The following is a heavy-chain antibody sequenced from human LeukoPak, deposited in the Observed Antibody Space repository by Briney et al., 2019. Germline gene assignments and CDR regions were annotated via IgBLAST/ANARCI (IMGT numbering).Heavy chain of an antibody. Sequence: PSETLSLTCTVSGYSISSGYYWRWIRQPPGKGLEWIGSIYYSGSTYYNPSLKSRVTISVDTSKNQFSLKLSSVTAADTAVYYCARDLRIAARPGWFDPWGQGTLVTVSS. D-gene: IGHD6-6*01. CDR2: IYYSGST. J-gene: IGHJ5*02. CDR3: ARDLRIAARPGWFDP. CDR1: GYSISSGYY. V-gene: IGHV4-38-2*02.